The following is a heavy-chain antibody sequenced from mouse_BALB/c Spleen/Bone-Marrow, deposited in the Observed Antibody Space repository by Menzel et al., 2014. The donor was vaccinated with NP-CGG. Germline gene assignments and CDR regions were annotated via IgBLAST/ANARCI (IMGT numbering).Heavy chain of an antibody. CDR1: GFTFSDYY. CDR2: IRNKAKGYTT. J-gene: IGHJ1*01. CDR3: ARDRNNDIHWYLDV. V-gene: IGHV7-3*02. D-gene: IGHD2-12*01. Sequence: DVQLVESGGGLVQPGGSLRLSCAPSGFTFSDYYMSWVRQPPGKALEWLGFIRNKAKGYTTEYIPSVKGRFTISRDNSQSMLYLQMNTLRAEDSATYYCARDRNNDIHWYLDVWGAGTTVTVSS.